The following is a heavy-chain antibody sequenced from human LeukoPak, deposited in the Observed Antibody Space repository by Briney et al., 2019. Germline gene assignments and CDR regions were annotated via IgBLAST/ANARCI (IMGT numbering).Heavy chain of an antibody. J-gene: IGHJ6*02. Sequence: SVKVSCKASGYTFTSYGISWVRQAPGQGLEWMGRIIPILGIANYAQKFQGRVTITADKSTSTAYMELSSLRSEDTAVYYCARDRGTANYYYGMDVWGQGTTVTVSS. V-gene: IGHV1-69*04. CDR2: IIPILGIA. CDR1: GYTFTSYG. CDR3: ARDRGTANYYYGMDV. D-gene: IGHD5-18*01.